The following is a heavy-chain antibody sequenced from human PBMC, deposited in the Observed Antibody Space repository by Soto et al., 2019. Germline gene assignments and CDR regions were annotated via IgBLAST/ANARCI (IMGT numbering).Heavy chain of an antibody. D-gene: IGHD2-2*01. CDR1: GYTFADSG. Sequence: QVQLVQSGGEVKKPGASVKVSCKASGYTFADSGISWVRQAPGQGLEWLGWSSAYNGDTEYAQKFQGRVTMTTDTSTSTAYMELRSLTSYNTAVYYCASVRAAAFVPVDCWGQGTLVTVS. V-gene: IGHV1-18*01. CDR2: SSAYNGDT. CDR3: ASVRAAAFVPVDC. J-gene: IGHJ4*02.